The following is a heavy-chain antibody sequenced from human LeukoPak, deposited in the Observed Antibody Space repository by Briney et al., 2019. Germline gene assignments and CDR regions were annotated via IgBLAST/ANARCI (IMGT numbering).Heavy chain of an antibody. V-gene: IGHV4-38-2*01. CDR2: IYHSGST. CDR1: GYSLSSGYY. Sequence: SETLSLTCAVSGYSLSSGYYWGWTRQPPGKGLEWIGSIYHSGSTYYNPSLKSRVTISVDTSKNQFSLKLSSVTAADTAVYYCARLEDCSSTSCYPYAFDIWGQGTMVTVSS. D-gene: IGHD2-2*01. J-gene: IGHJ3*02. CDR3: ARLEDCSSTSCYPYAFDI.